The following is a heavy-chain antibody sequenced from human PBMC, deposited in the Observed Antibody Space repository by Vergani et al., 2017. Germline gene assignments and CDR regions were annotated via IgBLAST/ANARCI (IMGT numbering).Heavy chain of an antibody. Sequence: QVQLQESGPGLVRPSQTLSLTCTVSGSSISSGNYYWSWIRQPAGKGLEWIGRINTSGSTNYNPSLKSRVTISADTSKNQFSLKLNSLTAADTAVYYCARAAASAMDNWGQGTLVTVSS. CDR2: INTSGST. V-gene: IGHV4-61*02. J-gene: IGHJ4*02. D-gene: IGHD5-18*01. CDR1: GSSISSGNYY. CDR3: ARAAASAMDN.